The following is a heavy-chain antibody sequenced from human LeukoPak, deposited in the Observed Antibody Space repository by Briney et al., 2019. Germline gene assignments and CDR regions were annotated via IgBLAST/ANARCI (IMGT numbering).Heavy chain of an antibody. J-gene: IGHJ4*02. CDR3: ARVTYCKDGLCFPFFDY. Sequence: SETLSLTCAVDGGSLSDDYWSWIRQSPGQGLEWIGEINQSGSTKHNPSLKSRVTISVDTFKNQFSLRLNSVTAADTAVYYCARVTYCKDGLCFPFFDYWGQGILVTVSS. D-gene: IGHD2-8*01. CDR1: GGSLSDDY. CDR2: INQSGST. V-gene: IGHV4-34*01.